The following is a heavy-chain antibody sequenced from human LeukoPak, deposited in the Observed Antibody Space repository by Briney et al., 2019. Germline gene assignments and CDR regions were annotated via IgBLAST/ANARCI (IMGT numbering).Heavy chain of an antibody. CDR2: VWYDGSNK. J-gene: IGHJ4*02. D-gene: IGHD3-22*01. CDR3: GRDERGYYNSSGFYGAIDF. Sequence: GGSLRLSCAASGFTFNSYAMHWVRQAPGKGLEWVAFVWYDGSNKYYADSVKGRFTFSRDNSKNTVYLQMNSLRAEDTAVYYCGRDERGYYNSSGFYGAIDFWGQGTLVTVSS. CDR1: GFTFNSYA. V-gene: IGHV3-33*01.